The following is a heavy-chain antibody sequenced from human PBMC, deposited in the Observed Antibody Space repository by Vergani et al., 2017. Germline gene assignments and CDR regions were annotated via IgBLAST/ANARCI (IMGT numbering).Heavy chain of an antibody. J-gene: IGHJ4*02. D-gene: IGHD3-9*01. Sequence: VQLQESGPGLVRPSETLSLTCGVSGISITSRFYWGWIRQPPGKGLEWIGNVDLSGSTYYNPSLKSRVTVSVDTSKNQLSLKLSSVTAADTAIYFCARTESFILRYFHWALWGQGTLVTVSS. CDR3: ARTESFILRYFHWAL. V-gene: IGHV4-38-2*01. CDR1: GISITSRFY. CDR2: VDLSGST.